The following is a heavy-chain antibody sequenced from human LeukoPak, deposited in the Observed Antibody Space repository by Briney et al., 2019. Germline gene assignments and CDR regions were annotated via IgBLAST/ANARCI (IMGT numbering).Heavy chain of an antibody. CDR2: FDPEDGET. CDR1: GFTVSSNY. J-gene: IGHJ4*02. V-gene: IGHV1-24*01. Sequence: KAGGSLRLSCAASGFTVSSNYMSWVRQAPGKGLEWMGGFDPEDGETIYAQKFQGRVTMTEDTSTDTAYMELSSLRSEDTAVYYCATGVVGAIPNDYWGQGTLVTVSS. CDR3: ATGVVGAIPNDY. D-gene: IGHD1-26*01.